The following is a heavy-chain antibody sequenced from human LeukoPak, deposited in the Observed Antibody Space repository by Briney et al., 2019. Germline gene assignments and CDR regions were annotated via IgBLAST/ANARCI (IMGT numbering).Heavy chain of an antibody. CDR3: ARDKIVGATYFDY. J-gene: IGHJ4*02. D-gene: IGHD1-26*01. V-gene: IGHV3-7*01. CDR1: GFTFSSYW. Sequence: GGSLRLSCAASGFTFSSYWMSWVRQAPGKGLEWVANIKQDVSEIYYVDSVKGRFTISRDNTKNSLCLQMNSLRAEDTAVYYCARDKIVGATYFDYWGQGTLVTVSS. CDR2: IKQDVSEI.